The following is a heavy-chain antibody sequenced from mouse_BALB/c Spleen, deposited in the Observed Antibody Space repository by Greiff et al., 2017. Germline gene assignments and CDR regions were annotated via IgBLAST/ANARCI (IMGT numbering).Heavy chain of an antibody. CDR1: GFTFTDYY. Sequence: DVMLVESGGGLVQPGGSLRLSCATSGFTFTDYYMSWVRQPPGKALEWLGFIRNKANGYTTEYSASVQGRFTISRDNSQSILYLQMNTLIAEDSATYYCAREKGTGPFAYWGQGTLVTVSA. CDR2: IRNKANGYTT. J-gene: IGHJ3*01. D-gene: IGHD4-1*01. CDR3: AREKGTGPFAY. V-gene: IGHV7-3*02.